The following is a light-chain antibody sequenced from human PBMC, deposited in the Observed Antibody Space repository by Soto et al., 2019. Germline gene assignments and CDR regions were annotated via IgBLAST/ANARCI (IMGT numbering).Light chain of an antibody. CDR2: LGS. Sequence: DIVITQSPLSLPVTPGDPASISCRSSQSLLHSNGYNYLDWYLQKPGQSPQLLIYLGSNRASGVPDRFSGSGSGTAFTLKISRVEAEDVGVYYCMKALQTPPTFGQGTKVDIK. CDR3: MKALQTPPT. J-gene: IGKJ1*01. CDR1: QSLLHSNGYNY. V-gene: IGKV2-28*01.